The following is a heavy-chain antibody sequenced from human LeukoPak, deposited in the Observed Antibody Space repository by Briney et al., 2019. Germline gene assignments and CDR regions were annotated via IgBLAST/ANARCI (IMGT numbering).Heavy chain of an antibody. CDR1: GGSISSSTSGWGWY. V-gene: IGHV4-39*07. D-gene: IGHD3-9*01. CDR3: VRDKGHFDVDF. J-gene: IGHJ4*02. Sequence: SETLSLTCTVSGGSISSSTSGWGWYWGWIRQPPGKGLEWIGSVDYSGNTYYRPSLKSRLTISLDTSKNQFFLKLNSVTAADTAVYYCVRDKGHFDVDFWGQGTLVTVSS. CDR2: VDYSGNT.